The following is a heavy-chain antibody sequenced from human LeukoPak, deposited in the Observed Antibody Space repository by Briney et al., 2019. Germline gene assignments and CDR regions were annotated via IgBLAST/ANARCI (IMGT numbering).Heavy chain of an antibody. V-gene: IGHV4-31*03. CDR3: ARVRCSGGSCYSLLKRNSAFRWFDP. D-gene: IGHD2-15*01. CDR2: IYYSGST. J-gene: IGHJ5*02. CDR1: GGSISSGGYY. Sequence: PSQTLSLTCTVFGGSISSGGYYWSWIRQHPGKGLEWIGYIYYSGSTYYNPSLKSRVTISVDTSKNQFSLKLSSVTAADTAVYYCARVRCSGGSCYSLLKRNSAFRWFDPWGQGTLVTVSS.